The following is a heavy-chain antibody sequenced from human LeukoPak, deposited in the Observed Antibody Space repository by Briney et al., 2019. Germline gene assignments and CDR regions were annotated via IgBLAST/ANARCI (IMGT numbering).Heavy chain of an antibody. CDR1: GYTFTGYY. CDR3: ASRTSYGDYAYY. V-gene: IGHV1-2*06. Sequence: ASVKVSXEASGYTFTGYYMHWVRQAPGQGLEWMGRINPNSGGTNYAQKFQGRVTMTRDTSISTAYMELSRLRSDDTAVYYCASRTSYGDYAYYWGQGTLVTVSS. D-gene: IGHD4-17*01. CDR2: INPNSGGT. J-gene: IGHJ4*02.